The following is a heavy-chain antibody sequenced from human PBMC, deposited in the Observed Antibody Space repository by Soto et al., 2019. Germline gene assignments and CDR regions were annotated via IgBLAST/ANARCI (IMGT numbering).Heavy chain of an antibody. CDR3: AKAFQGGGYHFDY. V-gene: IGHV3-30*18. D-gene: IGHD3-16*01. J-gene: IGHJ4*02. CDR2: ISYDGSNK. CDR1: GFTFSDYG. Sequence: QVQLVESGGSVVQPGRSLRLSCAASGFTFSDYGMHWVRQAPGKGLEWVAAISYDGSNKYYADSVRGRFTISRDNSKNTLYLQMKSWRPADSAFFYWAKAFQGGGYHFDYWGQGTLVTVSS.